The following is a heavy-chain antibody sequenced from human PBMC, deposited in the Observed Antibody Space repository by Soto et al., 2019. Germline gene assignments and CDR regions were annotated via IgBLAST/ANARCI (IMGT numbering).Heavy chain of an antibody. Sequence: SVKVSCKASGDTFSSYAISWVRQAPGQGLEWMGGIIPIFGTANYAQKFQGRVTITADESTSTAYMELSSLRSEDTAVYYCALPGYYYDSSGPLFDYWGQGTLVTVSS. V-gene: IGHV1-69*13. D-gene: IGHD3-22*01. CDR1: GDTFSSYA. CDR3: ALPGYYYDSSGPLFDY. CDR2: IIPIFGTA. J-gene: IGHJ4*02.